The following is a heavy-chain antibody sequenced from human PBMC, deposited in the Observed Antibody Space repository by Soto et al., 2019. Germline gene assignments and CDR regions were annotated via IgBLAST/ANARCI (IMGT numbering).Heavy chain of an antibody. CDR2: ISSSGSTI. D-gene: IGHD3-10*01. CDR1: GFTFSDYY. V-gene: IGHV3-11*01. Sequence: GGSLRLSCAASGFTFSDYYMSWIRQAPGKGLEWVSYISSSGSTIYYADSVKGRFTISRDNAKNSLYLQMNSLRAEDTAVYYCARDSFITMVRGVVDYWGQGTLVTVSS. J-gene: IGHJ4*02. CDR3: ARDSFITMVRGVVDY.